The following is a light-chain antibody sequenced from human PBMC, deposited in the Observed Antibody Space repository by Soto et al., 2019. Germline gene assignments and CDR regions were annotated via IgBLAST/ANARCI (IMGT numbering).Light chain of an antibody. V-gene: IGKV3-20*01. CDR3: QHYSSYSEA. CDR2: GAS. CDR1: QSVSSSY. J-gene: IGKJ1*01. Sequence: EIVLTQSPGTLSLSPGERATLSCRASQSVSSSYLVWYQQKPGQAPRLLIYGASSRATGIPDRFSGSGSGTDFTLTISRLEPEDFATYYCQHYSSYSEAFGQGTKVELK.